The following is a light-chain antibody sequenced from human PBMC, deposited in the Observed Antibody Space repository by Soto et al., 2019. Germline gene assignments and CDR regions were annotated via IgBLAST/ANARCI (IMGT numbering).Light chain of an antibody. Sequence: DTPMNQSPSTLSASVGDRATLTCRASQSVSSWLAWYQHKPGKAPKLLIWNASTLERGVPSRFSGSGSGTEFTLTISSLQPEDSAGYYCLQDYSYPFTFGQGTKVDIK. CDR1: QSVSSW. V-gene: IGKV1-5*01. CDR3: LQDYSYPFT. J-gene: IGKJ2*01. CDR2: NAS.